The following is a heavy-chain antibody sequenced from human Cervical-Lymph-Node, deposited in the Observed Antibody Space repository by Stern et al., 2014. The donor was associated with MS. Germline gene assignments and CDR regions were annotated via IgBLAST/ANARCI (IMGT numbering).Heavy chain of an antibody. J-gene: IGHJ3*02. CDR3: ARGLLGSENAFDI. V-gene: IGHV1-18*01. CDR1: GYTFTSYG. Sequence: VQLVESGAEVKKPGASVKVSCKSSGYTFTSYGISWVRQAPGQGIAWMGWSSAYNGNTYYAQKLQGRFTMTTASSTSTAYMELRSLRSDDTAVYYCARGLLGSENAFDIWGQGTMVTVSS. D-gene: IGHD2-15*01. CDR2: SSAYNGNT.